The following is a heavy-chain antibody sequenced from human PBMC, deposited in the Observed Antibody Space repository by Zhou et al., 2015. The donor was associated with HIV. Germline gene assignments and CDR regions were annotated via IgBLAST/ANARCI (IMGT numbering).Heavy chain of an antibody. Sequence: QVQLVQSGAEVKKPGSSVKVSCKASGGTFSSYAISWVRQAPGQGLEWMGGIIPIFGTANYAQKFQGRVTITADESTSTAYMELSSLRSEDTAVYYCARAGRARAADTNDAFDIWGQGTMVTVSS. CDR3: ARAGRARAADTNDAFDI. CDR1: GGTFSSYA. D-gene: IGHD6-13*01. CDR2: IIPIFGTA. V-gene: IGHV1-69*12. J-gene: IGHJ3*02.